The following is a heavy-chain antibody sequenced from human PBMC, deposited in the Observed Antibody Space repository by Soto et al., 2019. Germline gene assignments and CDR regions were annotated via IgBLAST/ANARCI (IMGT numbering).Heavy chain of an antibody. CDR2: ISPIFGTA. J-gene: IGHJ4*02. CDR1: GGTFSSYA. Sequence: SVKVSCKASGGTFSSYAISWVRQAPGQGLEWMGGISPIFGTANYAQKFQGRVTITADESTSTAYMELSSLRSEDMAVYYCARVKLGIDWDYWGQGTLVTVSS. V-gene: IGHV1-69*13. CDR3: ARVKLGIDWDY. D-gene: IGHD7-27*01.